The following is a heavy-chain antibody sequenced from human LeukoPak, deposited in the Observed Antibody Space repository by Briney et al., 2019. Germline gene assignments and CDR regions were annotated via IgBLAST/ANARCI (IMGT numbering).Heavy chain of an antibody. V-gene: IGHV3-48*03. D-gene: IGHD6-13*01. Sequence: GGSLRLSCAASGFTFSSYEMNWVRQAPGKGLEWVSYISSSGCTIYYADSVKGRFTISRDNAKNSLYLQMNSLRAEDTAVYYCARVGYTHGMDVWGKGTTVTVSS. J-gene: IGHJ6*04. CDR1: GFTFSSYE. CDR3: ARVGYTHGMDV. CDR2: ISSSGCTI.